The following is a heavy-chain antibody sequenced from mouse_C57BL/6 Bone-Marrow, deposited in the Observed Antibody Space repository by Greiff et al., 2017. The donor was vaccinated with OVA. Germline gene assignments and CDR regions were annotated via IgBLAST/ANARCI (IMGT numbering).Heavy chain of an antibody. Sequence: VQVVESGAELMKPGASVKLSCKATGYTFTGYWIEWVKQRPGHGLEWIGEILPGSGSTNYNEKFKGKATFTADTSSNTAYMQLSSLTTEDSAIYYCAREGLLWPRRGFAYWGQGTLVTVSA. CDR2: ILPGSGST. D-gene: IGHD2-2*01. V-gene: IGHV1-9*01. J-gene: IGHJ3*01. CDR1: GYTFTGYW. CDR3: AREGLLWPRRGFAY.